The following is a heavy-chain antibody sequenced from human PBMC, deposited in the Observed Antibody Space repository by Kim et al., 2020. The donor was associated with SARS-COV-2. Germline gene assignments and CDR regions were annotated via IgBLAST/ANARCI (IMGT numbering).Heavy chain of an antibody. V-gene: IGHV4-39*01. CDR2: FSYSGGT. D-gene: IGHD3-10*01. Sequence: SETLSLTCTVSGGSISNRNYCWGWIRQPPGKGLEWIGSFSYSGGTYYSPSLKSRVTIFVDTSKSQFSLKVTSVTAADTAVYYCASRYGSGSYYPDWGQGTLVTVSS. J-gene: IGHJ4*02. CDR1: GGSISNRNYC. CDR3: ASRYGSGSYYPD.